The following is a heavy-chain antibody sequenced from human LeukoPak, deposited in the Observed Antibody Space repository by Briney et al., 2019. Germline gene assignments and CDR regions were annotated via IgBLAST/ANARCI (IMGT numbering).Heavy chain of an antibody. CDR2: ISYDGSIR. CDR3: AREDNPLWFDP. V-gene: IGHV3-30-3*01. Sequence: GGSLRLSCAASEFSFSNFAMYWVRQAPGKGLEWLAVISYDGSIRYYADSVKGRFTISRDNSNNTVHLQMNSLRPDDSALYYCAREDNPLWFDPWGQGTLVTVSS. J-gene: IGHJ5*02. CDR1: EFSFSNFA. D-gene: IGHD1-1*01.